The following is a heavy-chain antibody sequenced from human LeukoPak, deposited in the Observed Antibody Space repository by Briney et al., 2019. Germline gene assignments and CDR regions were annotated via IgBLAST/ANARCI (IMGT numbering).Heavy chain of an antibody. V-gene: IGHV3-74*01. CDR1: GFTLSSYW. J-gene: IGHJ3*02. Sequence: PGGSLRLSCAASGFTLSSYWMHWVRQAPGKGLVWVSYIKGDGSSTDYADSVKGRFSISIDNAKNTLYLQMNSLRAEDTAVYYCARGEYCSGGSCYSAAFDIWGQGTMVTVSS. D-gene: IGHD2-15*01. CDR3: ARGEYCSGGSCYSAAFDI. CDR2: IKGDGSST.